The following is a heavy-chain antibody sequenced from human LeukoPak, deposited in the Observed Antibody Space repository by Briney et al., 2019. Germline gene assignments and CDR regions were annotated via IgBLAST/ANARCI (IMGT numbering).Heavy chain of an antibody. CDR1: GYTFTSYG. J-gene: IGHJ3*02. V-gene: IGHV1-69*13. Sequence: SVKVSCKASGYTFTSYGISWVRQAPGQGLEWMGGINPIFGTANYAQKFQGRVTITADESTSTAYMELSSLRSEDTAVYYCARDKYYYDSSGYADAFDIWGQGTMVTVSS. CDR3: ARDKYYYDSSGYADAFDI. D-gene: IGHD3-22*01. CDR2: INPIFGTA.